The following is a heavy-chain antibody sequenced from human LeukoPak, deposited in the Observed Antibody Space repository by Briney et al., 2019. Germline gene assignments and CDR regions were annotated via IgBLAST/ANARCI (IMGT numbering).Heavy chain of an antibody. J-gene: IGHJ6*02. CDR3: AKSAAAGDDYYGMDV. CDR1: GFTFSSYA. CDR2: INSDGSK. D-gene: IGHD6-13*01. V-gene: IGHV3-23*01. Sequence: AGSLRLSCAASGFTFSSYAMSWVRQAPGKGLEWVSTINSDGSKYDQDSEKGGFTISRDNSNTLYLQMNSLRAEDTAVYYCAKSAAAGDDYYGMDVWGQGTTVTVSS.